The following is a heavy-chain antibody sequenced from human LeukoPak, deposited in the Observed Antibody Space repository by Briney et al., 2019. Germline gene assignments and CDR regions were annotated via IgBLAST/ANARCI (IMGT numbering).Heavy chain of an antibody. J-gene: IGHJ5*02. D-gene: IGHD3-10*01. V-gene: IGHV4-38-2*01. CDR3: ASRVYYYGSGSYYSWFDP. Sequence: SETLSLTCAVSGYSISSGYYWGWIRQPPGKGLEGIGSIYHSGSTYYNPSLKSRVTISVDTSKNQFSLKLSSVTAADTAVYYCASRVYYYGSGSYYSWFDPWGQGTLVTVSS. CDR2: IYHSGST. CDR1: GYSISSGYY.